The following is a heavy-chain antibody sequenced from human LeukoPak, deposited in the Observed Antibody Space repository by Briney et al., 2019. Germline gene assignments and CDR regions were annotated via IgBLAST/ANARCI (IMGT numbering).Heavy chain of an antibody. CDR3: ARDFWNFYDSSGYYRDFDS. Sequence: ASVKVSCKATSHISWVRQAPGQGLEWLGWIGSYEGDTYYAQKFQGRVTVTTDTSTNTAYMELRSLRADDTAVYYCARDFWNFYDSSGYYRDFDSWGQGTLVTVSS. CDR1: TSH. CDR2: IGSYEGDT. V-gene: IGHV1-18*01. J-gene: IGHJ5*01. D-gene: IGHD3-22*01.